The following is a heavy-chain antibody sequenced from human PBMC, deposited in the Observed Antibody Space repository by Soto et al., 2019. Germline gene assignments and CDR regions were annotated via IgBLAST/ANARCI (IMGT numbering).Heavy chain of an antibody. CDR3: DRDRRDTAALS. Sequence: PGGSLRLSYPATGFTYTDYAMSWFRQAPGKGLEWVGFINTKAYGGTTEYAASVQGRFSISRDDSKNIAYLQMNSLKIDDTALYYCDRDRRDTAALSWGQ. J-gene: IGHJ1*01. CDR1: GFTYTDYA. CDR2: INTKAYGGTT. V-gene: IGHV3-49*03. D-gene: IGHD6-6*01.